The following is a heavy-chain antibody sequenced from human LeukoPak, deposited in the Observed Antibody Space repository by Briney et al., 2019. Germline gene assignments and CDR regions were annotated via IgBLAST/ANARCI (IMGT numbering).Heavy chain of an antibody. CDR2: ISSSGSTI. V-gene: IGHV3-48*03. CDR3: AELGITMIGGV. J-gene: IGHJ6*04. D-gene: IGHD3-10*02. Sequence: GGSLRLSCAASGFTFSTFGMNWVRQAPGKGLEWVSYISSSGSTIYYADSVKGRFTISRDNAKNSLYLQMNSLRAEDTAVYYCAELGITMIGGVWGKGTTVTISS. CDR1: GFTFSTFG.